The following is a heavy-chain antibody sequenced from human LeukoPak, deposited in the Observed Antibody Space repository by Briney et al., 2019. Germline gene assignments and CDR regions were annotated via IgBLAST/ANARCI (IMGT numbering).Heavy chain of an antibody. CDR3: AREGRWFGELLFNYYYGMDV. Sequence: GGSLRLSCAASGFTFSSYGMHWVRQAPGKGLEWVAVIWYDGSNKYYADSVKGRFTTSRDNSKNTLYLQMNSLRAEDTAVYYCAREGRWFGELLFNYYYGMDVWGQGTTVTVSS. V-gene: IGHV3-33*01. J-gene: IGHJ6*02. D-gene: IGHD3-10*01. CDR1: GFTFSSYG. CDR2: IWYDGSNK.